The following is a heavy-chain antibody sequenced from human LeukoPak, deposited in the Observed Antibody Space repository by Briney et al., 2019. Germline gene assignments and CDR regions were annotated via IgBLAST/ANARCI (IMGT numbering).Heavy chain of an antibody. D-gene: IGHD2-2*01. J-gene: IGHJ4*02. V-gene: IGHV1-2*02. CDR3: ARDMALYRYYFDY. Sequence: ASVKVSCKASGYTFTGYYMHWVRQAPGQGLEWMGWINPNSGGTNYAQKFQGRVTMTRDTSISTAYMELSRLRSDDTAVYYCARDMALYRYYFDYWGQGTLVTVSS. CDR2: INPNSGGT. CDR1: GYTFTGYY.